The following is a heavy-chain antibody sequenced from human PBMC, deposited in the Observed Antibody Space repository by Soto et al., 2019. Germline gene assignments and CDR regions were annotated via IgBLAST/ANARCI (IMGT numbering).Heavy chain of an antibody. D-gene: IGHD2-2*01. CDR1: GGTFSSYA. V-gene: IGHV1-69*01. CDR2: IIPISGTA. J-gene: IGHJ6*02. Sequence: QVQLVQSGAEVKKPGSSVKVSCKASGGTFSSYAISWVRQAPGQGLEWMGGIIPISGTANYAQKFQGRVTISADESTSTAYMELSRLRSEDTAVYYCARSQGSSTSLEIYYYYYYGMDVWGQGPRVTVSS. CDR3: ARSQGSSTSLEIYYYYYYGMDV.